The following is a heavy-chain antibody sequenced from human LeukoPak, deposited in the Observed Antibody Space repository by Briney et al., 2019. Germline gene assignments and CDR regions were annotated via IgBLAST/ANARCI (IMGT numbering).Heavy chain of an antibody. D-gene: IGHD6-13*01. CDR2: IIPIFGAA. Sequence: SVKVSCKASGGTFSSYAISWVRQAPGQGLEWMGGIIPIFGAANYAQKFQGRVTITADESTSTAYMELSSLRSEDTAVYYCAREGYSSTPRYYYYGMDVWGQGTTVTVSS. J-gene: IGHJ6*02. CDR1: GGTFSSYA. V-gene: IGHV1-69*13. CDR3: AREGYSSTPRYYYYGMDV.